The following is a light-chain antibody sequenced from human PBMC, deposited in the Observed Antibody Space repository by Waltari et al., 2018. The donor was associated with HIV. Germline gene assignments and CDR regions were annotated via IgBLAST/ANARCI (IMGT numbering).Light chain of an antibody. CDR1: SSNLGSNY. CDR3: AAWDDSLSGHVV. CDR2: RNN. Sequence: QSVLTQPPSASGTPGQRVTLSCSGSSSNLGSNYVYWYPQLPGTAPKLLIYRNNQRPSGVPDRFSDSRSGTSASLAISGLRSEDEADYYCAAWDDSLSGHVVFGGGTKLTVL. J-gene: IGLJ2*01. V-gene: IGLV1-47*01.